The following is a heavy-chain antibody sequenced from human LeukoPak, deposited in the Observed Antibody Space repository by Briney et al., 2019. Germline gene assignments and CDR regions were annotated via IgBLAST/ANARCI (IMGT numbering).Heavy chain of an antibody. CDR3: ARDKSYGDSEDY. Sequence: GGSLRLSCAASGFTFNIYWMSWVRQAPGKGLEWVANINQDGSEKYNVDSVKGRFTISRDNAKNSLYLQMNSLRAEDTAVYYCARDKSYGDSEDYWGQGTLVTVSS. D-gene: IGHD4-17*01. V-gene: IGHV3-7*05. J-gene: IGHJ4*02. CDR1: GFTFNIYW. CDR2: INQDGSEK.